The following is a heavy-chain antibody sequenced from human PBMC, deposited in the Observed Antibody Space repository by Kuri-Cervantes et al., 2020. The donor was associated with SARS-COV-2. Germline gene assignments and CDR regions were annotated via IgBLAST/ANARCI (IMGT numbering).Heavy chain of an antibody. D-gene: IGHD2-2*01. CDR2: IYPGDSDT. Sequence: GESLKISCKGSGYSFTSYWIGWVRQMPGKGLEWMGIIYPGDSDTRYSPSFQGQVTISADKSISTAYLQWSSLKASDTAMYYCARQGCNSTSCYEKGYYYYYYMDVWGKGTTVTV. J-gene: IGHJ6*03. V-gene: IGHV5-51*01. CDR3: ARQGCNSTSCYEKGYYYYYYMDV. CDR1: GYSFTSYW.